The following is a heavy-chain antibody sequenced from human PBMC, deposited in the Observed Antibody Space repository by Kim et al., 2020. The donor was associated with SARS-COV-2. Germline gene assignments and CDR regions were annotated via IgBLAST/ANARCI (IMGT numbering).Heavy chain of an antibody. CDR2: IIPVLQTS. J-gene: IGHJ2*01. Sequence: SVKVSCRTSGATFISSGFTWVRQAPGQGLEWMGGIIPVLQTSTYAQKFQGRVTITADESTSAVYLELSSLRSEDTAMYYCSKLGSITMIQGEDWYFDLWGRGTPVTVSS. V-gene: IGHV1-69*13. CDR1: GATFISSG. CDR3: SKLGSITMIQGEDWYFDL. D-gene: IGHD3-10*01.